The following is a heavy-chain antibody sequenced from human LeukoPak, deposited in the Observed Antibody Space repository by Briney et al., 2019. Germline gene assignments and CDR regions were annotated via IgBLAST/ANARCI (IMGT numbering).Heavy chain of an antibody. CDR3: AKGVYSNYSPFDY. D-gene: IGHD4-11*01. CDR2: ISGSGGST. CDR1: GFTFSSYA. J-gene: IGHJ4*02. Sequence: AGGSLRLSRATSGFTFSSYAMSWVRQAPGKGLEWVSAISGSGGSTYYADSVKGRFTISRDNSKNTLYLQMNSLRAEDTAVYCYAKGVYSNYSPFDYWGQGTLVTVSS. V-gene: IGHV3-23*01.